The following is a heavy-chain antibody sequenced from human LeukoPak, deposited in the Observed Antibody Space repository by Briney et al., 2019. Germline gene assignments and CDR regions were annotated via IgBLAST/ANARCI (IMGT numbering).Heavy chain of an antibody. Sequence: ASVTVSFTVSGYTLTDLSTHWVRQAPGKGLEWMGGLDPADGETIYAQKFQGRVTMTEDTSTDTAYMELNSLRSEDTAVYYCATHRTTVITGLVYWGQGTLVSVSS. D-gene: IGHD4-17*01. J-gene: IGHJ4*02. V-gene: IGHV1-24*01. CDR3: ATHRTTVITGLVY. CDR2: LDPADGET. CDR1: GYTLTDLS.